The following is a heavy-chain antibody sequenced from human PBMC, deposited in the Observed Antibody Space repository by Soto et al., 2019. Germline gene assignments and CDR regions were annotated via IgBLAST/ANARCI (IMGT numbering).Heavy chain of an antibody. CDR3: ARVWERTVTTRNYFYGIDV. D-gene: IGHD4-17*01. J-gene: IGHJ6*02. CDR1: GFTFYSYA. CDR2: ISGSGDST. Sequence: GSLRLSCAASGFTFYSYAMTWVRQAPGKALEWVSTISGSGDSTYYADSVKGRFNISRDNYKNTVSLQMNSLRAENTAVYFCARVWERTVTTRNYFYGIDVWGRGTTVTV. V-gene: IGHV3-23*01.